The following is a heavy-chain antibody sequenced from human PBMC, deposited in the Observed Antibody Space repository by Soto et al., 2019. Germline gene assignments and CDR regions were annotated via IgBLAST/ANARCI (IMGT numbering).Heavy chain of an antibody. CDR2: IFHDGTA. Sequence: TSEPLSLTYTGSGGSSRSGDVWSWVRTSPQRGLEYIGEIFHDGTANYYPSFERRVAISVDTSKNQFSLKLTSVTAADTAIYFCARLVYDTRLNYMYFDFWGQGTRVTLSS. CDR3: ARLVYDTRLNYMYFDF. D-gene: IGHD3-10*01. V-gene: IGHV4-4*02. CDR1: GGSSRSGDV. J-gene: IGHJ4*02.